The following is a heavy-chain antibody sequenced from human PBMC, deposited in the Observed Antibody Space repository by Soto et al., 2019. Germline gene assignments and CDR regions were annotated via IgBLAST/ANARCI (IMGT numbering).Heavy chain of an antibody. J-gene: IGHJ6*03. CDR2: IYHNGST. CDR3: ARVNYYGSGTHTHYYMDV. D-gene: IGHD3-10*01. Sequence: SETLSLTCAVHSGSIGSSYWWSWVRQSPEKGLEWIGEIYHNGSTNYNPSLKSRVTISVDKSRNRFSLKLNSVTAADTAVYYCARVNYYGSGTHTHYYMDVWGKGTTVTVSS. CDR1: SGSIGSSYW. V-gene: IGHV4-4*02.